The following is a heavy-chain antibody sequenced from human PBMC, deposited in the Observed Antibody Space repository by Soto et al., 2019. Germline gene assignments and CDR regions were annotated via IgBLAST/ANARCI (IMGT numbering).Heavy chain of an antibody. V-gene: IGHV1-69*13. CDR2: IIPIFGTA. CDR3: ASEGYCTNGVCRPDGMDV. J-gene: IGHJ6*02. CDR1: GGTFSSYA. D-gene: IGHD2-8*01. Sequence: GASVKVSCKASGGTFSSYAISWVRQAPGQGLEWMGGIIPIFGTANYAQKFQGRVTITADESTSTAYMELSSLRSEDTAMYYYASEGYCTNGVCRPDGMDVWGQGTTVTVSS.